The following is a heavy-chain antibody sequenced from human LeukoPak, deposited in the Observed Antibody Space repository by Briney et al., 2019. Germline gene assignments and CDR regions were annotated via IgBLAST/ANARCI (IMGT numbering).Heavy chain of an antibody. J-gene: IGHJ4*02. CDR1: GFSVSNYY. CDR3: AKGFSSSSYSGLDF. CDR2: ISGSGAET. D-gene: IGHD2-15*01. Sequence: GGSLRLSCAASGFSVSNYYMSWVRQAPGKELEWVSVISGSGAETFYAGSVQGRFTVSRDTSKNAVYLQMNSLRVEDTAIYFCAKGFSSSSYSGLDFWGQGTLVTVSS. V-gene: IGHV3-23*01.